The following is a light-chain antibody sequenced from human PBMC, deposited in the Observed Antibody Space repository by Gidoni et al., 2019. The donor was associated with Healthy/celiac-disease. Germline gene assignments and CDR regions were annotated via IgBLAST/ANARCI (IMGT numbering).Light chain of an antibody. Sequence: DIQMTQSPSSLSASVGDRVTITCRASQSISSYLNWYQQKPGKAPKLLIYAASSLQRGVPSRVSGSGSGTDFTLTISSLQPEDFATYYCQQSYSTPLTFGPGTKVDIK. V-gene: IGKV1-39*01. CDR1: QSISSY. J-gene: IGKJ3*01. CDR2: AAS. CDR3: QQSYSTPLT.